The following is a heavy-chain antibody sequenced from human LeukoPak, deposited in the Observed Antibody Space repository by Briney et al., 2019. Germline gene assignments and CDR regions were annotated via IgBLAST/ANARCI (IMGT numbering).Heavy chain of an antibody. J-gene: IGHJ4*02. Sequence: SETLSLTCTVSGDSISNYFWSWIRQPAGKGLEWIGRIYAGEGAKYNPSLETRVTVSVDTSANQLSLKLSSVTAADTAVYYCAREGYSYGYYFDYWGQGTLVTVSS. V-gene: IGHV4-4*07. D-gene: IGHD5-18*01. CDR2: IYAGEGA. CDR1: GDSISNYF. CDR3: AREGYSYGYYFDY.